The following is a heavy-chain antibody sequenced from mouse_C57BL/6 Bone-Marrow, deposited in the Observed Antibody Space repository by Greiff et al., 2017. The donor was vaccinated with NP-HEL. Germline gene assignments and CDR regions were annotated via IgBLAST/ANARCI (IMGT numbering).Heavy chain of an antibody. J-gene: IGHJ3*01. V-gene: IGHV14-4*01. Sequence: EVQLQQSGAELVRPGASVKLSCTASGFNIKDDYMHWVKQRPEQGLEWIGWIDPENGDTAYASQFPGKATITADTSSNTAYLQLSSLTSEDTAVYYWTTFPDWSWLAYWGQGTLVTVSA. D-gene: IGHD4-1*01. CDR3: TTFPDWSWLAY. CDR1: GFNIKDDY. CDR2: IDPENGDT.